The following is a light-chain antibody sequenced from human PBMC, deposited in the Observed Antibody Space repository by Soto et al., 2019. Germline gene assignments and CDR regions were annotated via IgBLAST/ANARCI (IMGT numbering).Light chain of an antibody. CDR3: QQYAGPPTT. Sequence: DIQMTQSPSTLSGSVGDRVTITCRASQTISSWLAWYQQKPGKAPKLLIYAASTLQSGVPSRFSGSGSGTDFTLTISRLEPEDFAVYFCQQYAGPPTTFGQGTRLEIK. V-gene: IGKV1-5*01. CDR1: QTISSW. J-gene: IGKJ5*01. CDR2: AAS.